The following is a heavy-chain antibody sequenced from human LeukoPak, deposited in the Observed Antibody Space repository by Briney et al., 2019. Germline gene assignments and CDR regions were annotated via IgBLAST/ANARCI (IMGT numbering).Heavy chain of an antibody. CDR3: ARVHGGDDFWSGRYYYYYMDV. Sequence: SETLSLTCAVYGGSFSGYYWSWIRQPPGKGLEWIGEINHSGSTNYNPSLKSRVTISVDTSKNQFSLKLSSVTAADTAVYYCARVHGGDDFWSGRYYYYYMDVWGKGTTVTVSS. CDR2: INHSGST. D-gene: IGHD3-3*01. V-gene: IGHV4-34*01. J-gene: IGHJ6*03. CDR1: GGSFSGYY.